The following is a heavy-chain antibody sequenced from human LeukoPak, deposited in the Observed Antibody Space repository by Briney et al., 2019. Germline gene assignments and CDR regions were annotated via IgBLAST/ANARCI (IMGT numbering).Heavy chain of an antibody. J-gene: IGHJ4*02. D-gene: IGHD1-26*01. CDR1: GGSISSYY. Sequence: SETLSLTCTVSGGSISSYYWSWIRQPPGKGLEWIGYIYYSGSTKYNPSLKSRVTISVDTSKNQFSLKLSSVTAADTAVYYCARLIVGATYYFDYWGQGTLVTVSS. CDR3: ARLIVGATYYFDY. V-gene: IGHV4-59*08. CDR2: IYYSGST.